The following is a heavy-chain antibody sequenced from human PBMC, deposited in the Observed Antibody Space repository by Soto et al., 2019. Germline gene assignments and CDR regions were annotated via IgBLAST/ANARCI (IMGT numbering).Heavy chain of an antibody. CDR3: ARYSDYIYFQN. V-gene: IGHV4-39*01. CDR2: VYDSGST. Sequence: SETLSLTCTVSGGSIRGSGYFWGWVRQPPGKGLEWIASVYDSGSTYYNPSLKSRLTISVDTSRNQFSLKLSSVTAADTAVYYCARYSDYIYFQNWGQGTLVTVSS. CDR1: GGSIRGSGYF. J-gene: IGHJ1*01. D-gene: IGHD4-17*01.